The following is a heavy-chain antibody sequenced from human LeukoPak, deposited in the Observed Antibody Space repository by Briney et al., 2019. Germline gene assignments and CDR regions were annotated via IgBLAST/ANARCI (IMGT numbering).Heavy chain of an antibody. CDR2: ISDSGGST. V-gene: IGHV3-23*01. Sequence: GGSLRLSCAVSGFTFSRYVMSWVRQAPGKGLEWVSSISDSGGSTYYADSVKGRFTISRDNSKNTLYLQMDSLRAEDTAVYFCARGSNSYFDSSADYPRYWGQGTLVTVSS. CDR3: ARGSNSYFDSSADYPRY. CDR1: GFTFSRYV. D-gene: IGHD3-22*01. J-gene: IGHJ4*02.